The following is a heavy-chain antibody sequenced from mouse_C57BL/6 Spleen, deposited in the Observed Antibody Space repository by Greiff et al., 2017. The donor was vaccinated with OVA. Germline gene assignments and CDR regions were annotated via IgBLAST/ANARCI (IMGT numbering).Heavy chain of an antibody. CDR2: INPSTGGT. CDR1: GYSFTGYY. D-gene: IGHD1-1*01. Sequence: VQLQQSGPELVKPGASVKISCKASGYSFTGYYMNWVKQSPEKSLEWIGEINPSTGGTTYNQKFKAKATLTVDKSSSTAYMQLKSLTSEDSAVYYCARGIYYYGSNWYFDVWGTGTTVTVSS. V-gene: IGHV1-42*01. J-gene: IGHJ1*03. CDR3: ARGIYYYGSNWYFDV.